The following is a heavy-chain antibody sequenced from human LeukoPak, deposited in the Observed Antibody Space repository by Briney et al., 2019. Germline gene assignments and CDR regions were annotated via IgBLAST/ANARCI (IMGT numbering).Heavy chain of an antibody. CDR1: GGSISSHY. CDR2: ICYSGST. V-gene: IGHV4-59*11. CDR3: ASGRDGYTYYFDD. J-gene: IGHJ4*02. D-gene: IGHD5-24*01. Sequence: SETLSLTCTVSGGSISSHYWSWIRQPPGKGLEWIGYICYSGSTNYNPSLKSRVTISVDTSKNQFSLKLSSVTAADTAVYYCASGRDGYTYYFDDWGKGTLVTVS.